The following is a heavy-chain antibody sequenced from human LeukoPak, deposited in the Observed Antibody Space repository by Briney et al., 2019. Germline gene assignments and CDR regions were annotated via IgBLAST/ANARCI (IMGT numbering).Heavy chain of an antibody. J-gene: IGHJ6*02. CDR3: AKDSRMVRGTYYYYGMDV. CDR2: IRYDGSNK. D-gene: IGHD3-10*01. V-gene: IGHV3-30*02. Sequence: GGSLRLSCAASGFTFSSYGMHWVRQAPGKGLEWVAFIRYDGSNKYYADSVKGRFTISRDNSKNTLYLQMNSLRAEDTAVYYCAKDSRMVRGTYYYYGMDVWGQGTTVTVSS. CDR1: GFTFSSYG.